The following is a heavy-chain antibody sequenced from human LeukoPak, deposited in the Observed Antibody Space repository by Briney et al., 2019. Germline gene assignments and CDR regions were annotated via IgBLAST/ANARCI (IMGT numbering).Heavy chain of an antibody. Sequence: GGSLRLSCAASGFTFSSYAMSWVRQAPGKGLEWVSAISGSGGSTYYADSVKGRFTISRDNFKNTLYLQINSLRAEDTAVYYCAKYRGFGDSYDSWGQGTLVTVSS. CDR2: ISGSGGST. J-gene: IGHJ4*02. CDR1: GFTFSSYA. V-gene: IGHV3-23*01. D-gene: IGHD3-10*01. CDR3: AKYRGFGDSYDS.